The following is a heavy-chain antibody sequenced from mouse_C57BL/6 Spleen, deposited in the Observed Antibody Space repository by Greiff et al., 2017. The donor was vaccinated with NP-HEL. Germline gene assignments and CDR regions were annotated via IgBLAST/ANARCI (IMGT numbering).Heavy chain of an antibody. CDR1: GYAFSSSW. J-gene: IGHJ2*01. D-gene: IGHD1-1*01. V-gene: IGHV1-82*01. CDR2: IYPGDGDT. Sequence: VHLVESGPELVKPGASVKISCKASGYAFSSSWMNWVKQRPGKGLEWIGRIYPGDGDTNYNGKFKGKATLTADKSSSTAYMQLSSLTSEDSAVYFCARTHYYGSRGVDYWGQGTTLTVSS. CDR3: ARTHYYGSRGVDY.